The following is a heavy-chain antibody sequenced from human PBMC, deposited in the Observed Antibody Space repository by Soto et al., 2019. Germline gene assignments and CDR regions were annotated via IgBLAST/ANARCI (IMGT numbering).Heavy chain of an antibody. CDR2: IYSGGGT. CDR3: ARGNSGYDRFDY. D-gene: IGHD5-12*01. V-gene: IGHV3-66*01. Sequence: EVQLVESGGGLVQPGGSLRLSCAASGFTVSSNYMNWVRQAPGKGLEWVSVIYSGGGTYYADSVKGRFTISRDNSKNTRYLQRNSLRAEDTAVYYCARGNSGYDRFDYWGQGTLVTVSS. J-gene: IGHJ4*02. CDR1: GFTVSSNY.